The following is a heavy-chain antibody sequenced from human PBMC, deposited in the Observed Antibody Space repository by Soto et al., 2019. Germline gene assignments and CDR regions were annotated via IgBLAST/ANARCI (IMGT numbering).Heavy chain of an antibody. J-gene: IGHJ6*02. D-gene: IGHD3-16*01. CDR3: ARDLGGGAHYGMDV. CDR2: ISATSLYI. V-gene: IGHV3-21*06. CDR1: GFTFETSS. Sequence: EVKLVQSGGGLVKPGGSLRLSCAASGFTFETSSINCLRQTPGKGLEWVASISATSLYIYYADSVRGRFTISRENAKNTVFLQMDGLPAEDTAIYFCARDLGGGAHYGMDVWGQGTTVTVSS.